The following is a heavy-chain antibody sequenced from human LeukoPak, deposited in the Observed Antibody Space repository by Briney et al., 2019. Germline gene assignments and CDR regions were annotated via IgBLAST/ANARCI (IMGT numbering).Heavy chain of an antibody. CDR3: AKVGPGSDYHYGMDV. Sequence: GGSLRLSCAASGFTFSNYAMSWVRQAPGKGLEWVSAITISDGRSYYADSVKGRSAVSRDNSRNTLYLQMNSLRGEDTAVYYCAKVGPGSDYHYGMDVWGQGTTVTVSS. CDR2: ITISDGRS. D-gene: IGHD3-10*01. J-gene: IGHJ6*02. CDR1: GFTFSNYA. V-gene: IGHV3-23*01.